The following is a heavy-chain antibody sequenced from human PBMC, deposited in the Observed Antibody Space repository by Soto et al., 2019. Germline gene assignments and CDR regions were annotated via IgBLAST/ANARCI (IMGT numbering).Heavy chain of an antibody. CDR1: GYTFTSYD. CDR3: ARGYCSSTSCYESGYYYYYTDV. V-gene: IGHV1-8*01. D-gene: IGHD2-2*01. J-gene: IGHJ6*03. CDR2: MNPNSGNT. Sequence: ASVKVSCKASGYTFTSYDINWVRQATGQGLEWMGWMNPNSGNTGYAQKFQGRVTMTRNTSISTAYMELSSLRSEDTAVYYCARGYCSSTSCYESGYYYYYTDVWGKGTTVTVSS.